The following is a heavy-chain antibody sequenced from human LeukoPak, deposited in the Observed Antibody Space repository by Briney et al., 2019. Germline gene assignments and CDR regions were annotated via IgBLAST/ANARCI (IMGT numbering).Heavy chain of an antibody. CDR2: ISSRSGNI. Sequence: NPGGSLRLSCAASGFSFSTYSMNWVRQAPGKGLEWVSSISSRSGNIYYADSVKGRFTISRDNAKNSLYLQMYSLGAEDTAVYYCATDLYYDSSGVDLWGRGTLVTVSS. J-gene: IGHJ2*01. D-gene: IGHD3-22*01. CDR3: ATDLYYDSSGVDL. CDR1: GFSFSTYS. V-gene: IGHV3-21*01.